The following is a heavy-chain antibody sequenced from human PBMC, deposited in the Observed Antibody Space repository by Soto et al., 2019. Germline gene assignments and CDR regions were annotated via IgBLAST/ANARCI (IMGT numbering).Heavy chain of an antibody. V-gene: IGHV3-33*01. CDR1: GFTFSSYG. CDR2: IWYDGSNK. Sequence: PGGSLRLSCAASGFTFSSYGMHWVRQAPGKGLEWVAVIWYDGSNKYYADSVKGRFTISRDNAKNSLYLQMNSLRAGDTAIYFCARAIGPTLFDYWGQGTLVTVSS. D-gene: IGHD3-22*01. J-gene: IGHJ4*02. CDR3: ARAIGPTLFDY.